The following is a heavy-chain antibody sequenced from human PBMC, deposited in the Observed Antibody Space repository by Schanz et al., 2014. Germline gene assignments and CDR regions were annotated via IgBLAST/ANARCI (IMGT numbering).Heavy chain of an antibody. V-gene: IGHV3-33*01. CDR1: GFSLNTYG. CDR2: IWYDENNK. CDR3: ARVHHYDPSGWGYFDY. Sequence: QAQLMESGGGVVQPGTSLILSCSVSGFSLNTYGMHWVRQAPGKGLEWVAVIWYDENNKYYADSVKGRFTMSRDNSKNTVYLQMNRLRAEDTAVYYCARVHHYDPSGWGYFDYWGQGALVTVSS. J-gene: IGHJ4*02. D-gene: IGHD3-22*01.